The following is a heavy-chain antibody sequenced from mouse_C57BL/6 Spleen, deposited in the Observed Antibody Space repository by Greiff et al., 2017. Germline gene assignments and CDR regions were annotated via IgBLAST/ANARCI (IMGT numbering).Heavy chain of an antibody. CDR2: IDPSDSYT. J-gene: IGHJ1*03. CDR3: ASPGPYWYFDV. V-gene: IGHV1-69*01. Sequence: VQLQQPGAELVMPGASVKLSCKASGYTFTSYWMHWVKQRPGQGLEWIGEIDPSDSYTNYNQKFKGKSTLTVDKSSSTAYMQLSSLTSEDSAVYYCASPGPYWYFDVWGTGTTVTVSS. CDR1: GYTFTSYW. D-gene: IGHD4-1*01.